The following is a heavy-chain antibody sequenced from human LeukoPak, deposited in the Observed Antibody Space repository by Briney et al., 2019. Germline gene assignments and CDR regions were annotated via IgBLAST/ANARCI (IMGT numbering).Heavy chain of an antibody. Sequence: GGSLRLSCAASGFTVSTNYMTWVRQAPGKGLEWVSVIYKAGDPYNADSVKGRFSISRDNRKNMLYLQMNSLRAEDTAVYYCARGLIYYDSRGHYLAERPYFDYWGQGTLVTVSS. CDR2: IYKAGDP. J-gene: IGHJ4*02. D-gene: IGHD3-22*01. CDR1: GFTVSTNY. CDR3: ARGLIYYDSRGHYLAERPYFDY. V-gene: IGHV3-53*01.